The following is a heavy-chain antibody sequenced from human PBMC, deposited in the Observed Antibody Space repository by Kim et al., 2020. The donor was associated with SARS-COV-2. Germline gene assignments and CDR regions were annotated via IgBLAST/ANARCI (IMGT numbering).Heavy chain of an antibody. J-gene: IGHJ4*01. CDR3: AKTAAFGPYYFTS. D-gene: IGHD3-3*02. Sequence: YYAASVKGRFTLSRGNAASIVYLQMNDLTTEDTAMYYCAKTAAFGPYYFTSWGQGTLVAVSS. V-gene: IGHV3-23*01.